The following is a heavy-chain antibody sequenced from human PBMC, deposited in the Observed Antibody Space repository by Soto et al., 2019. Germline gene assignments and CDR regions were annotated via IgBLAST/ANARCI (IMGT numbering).Heavy chain of an antibody. CDR2: ISYDGSNK. V-gene: IGHV3-30*18. CDR1: GFTFSSYG. J-gene: IGHJ2*01. CDR3: AKDNSYDSSGIDYWYFDL. Sequence: QVQLVESGGGVVQPGRSLRLSCAASGFTFSSYGMHWVRQAPGKGLEWVAVISYDGSNKYYADSVKGRFTISRDNSKNTLYLQMNRLRAEDTAVYYCAKDNSYDSSGIDYWYFDLWGRGTLVTVSS. D-gene: IGHD3-22*01.